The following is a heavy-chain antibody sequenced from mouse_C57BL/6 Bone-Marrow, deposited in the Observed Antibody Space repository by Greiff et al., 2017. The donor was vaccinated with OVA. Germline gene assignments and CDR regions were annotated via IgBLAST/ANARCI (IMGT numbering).Heavy chain of an antibody. D-gene: IGHD6-1*01. CDR1: GYTFTSYW. CDR2: FLPCSGST. J-gene: IGHJ2*01. CDR3: ARPLSREFYFDY. Sequence: VQLQQSGAELMKPGASVKLSCKASGYTFTSYWIEWVKQRPGHGLEWIGDFLPCSGSTNYNEKFKGKATFTADPSSNTAYMQLSSLTTEDSAIYYCARPLSREFYFDYGGQGTTLTVSS. V-gene: IGHV1-9*01.